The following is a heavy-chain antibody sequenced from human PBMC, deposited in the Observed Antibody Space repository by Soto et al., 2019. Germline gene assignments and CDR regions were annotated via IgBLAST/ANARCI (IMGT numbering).Heavy chain of an antibody. Sequence: EVQLVESGGGLVQPGESLKLSCAASGFTLSGSAVHWVRQASGKGLEWVGRIRSKIHSYATEYIASVKGRFTMSRDDSNNTAYLQMNGLKTDDTAVYYCTRSGGSYSFGYWGQGTLVTVSS. CDR3: TRSGGSYSFGY. CDR2: IRSKIHSYAT. D-gene: IGHD1-26*01. J-gene: IGHJ4*02. CDR1: GFTLSGSA. V-gene: IGHV3-73*02.